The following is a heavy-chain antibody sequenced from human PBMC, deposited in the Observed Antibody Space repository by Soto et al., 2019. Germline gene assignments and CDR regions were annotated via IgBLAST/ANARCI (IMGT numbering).Heavy chain of an antibody. CDR2: ISGSGDST. J-gene: IGHJ4*02. D-gene: IGHD6-19*01. V-gene: IGHV3-23*01. CDR1: GFTFSGYA. Sequence: GGSLRLSCAASGFTFSGYAMNWVRQAPGKGLEWVSVISGSGDSTYYADSVKGRFTISRDNSKNTPYLQMNSLRAEDTAVYYCARRSSGWYFDYWGQGTLVTVSS. CDR3: ARRSSGWYFDY.